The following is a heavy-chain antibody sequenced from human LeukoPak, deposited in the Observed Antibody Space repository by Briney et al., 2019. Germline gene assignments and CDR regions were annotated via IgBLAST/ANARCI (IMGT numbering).Heavy chain of an antibody. V-gene: IGHV3-30*18. CDR2: ISYDGSNK. D-gene: IGHD3-3*01. Sequence: GGSLRLSCAASGFTFSSYGMHWVRQAPGKGLEWVAVISYDGSNKYYADSVKGRFTISRDNSKNTLYLQMNSLGAEDTAAYYCAKGRYDFWSGSRTNWFDPWGQGTLVTVSS. CDR1: GFTFSSYG. J-gene: IGHJ5*02. CDR3: AKGRYDFWSGSRTNWFDP.